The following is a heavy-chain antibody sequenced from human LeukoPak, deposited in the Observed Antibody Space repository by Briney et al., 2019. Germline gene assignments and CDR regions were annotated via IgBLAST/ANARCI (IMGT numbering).Heavy chain of an antibody. CDR1: GGSISSSSYY. J-gene: IGHJ5*02. V-gene: IGHV4-39*01. D-gene: IGHD5-18*01. Sequence: SETLSLTCTVSGGSISSSSYYWGWIRQPPGKGLEWIGSIYYSGSTYYNPSLKSRVTISVDTSKNQFSLKLSSVTAADTAVYYCARCNIGYGQVANWFDPWGQGTLATVSS. CDR2: IYYSGST. CDR3: ARCNIGYGQVANWFDP.